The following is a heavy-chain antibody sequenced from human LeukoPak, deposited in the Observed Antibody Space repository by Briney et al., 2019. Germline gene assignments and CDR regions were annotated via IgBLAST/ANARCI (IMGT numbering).Heavy chain of an antibody. Sequence: GGSLRLSCAASGFIVSGNYMSWVRQAPGKGLEWVSFIHSGGTTYYADSVRGRFTISRDNAKNSLYLQMNSLRAEDTAVYYCARSGSGYLDYWGQGTLVTVSS. CDR3: ARSGSGYLDY. CDR2: IHSGGTT. J-gene: IGHJ4*02. V-gene: IGHV3-66*01. CDR1: GFIVSGNY. D-gene: IGHD6-19*01.